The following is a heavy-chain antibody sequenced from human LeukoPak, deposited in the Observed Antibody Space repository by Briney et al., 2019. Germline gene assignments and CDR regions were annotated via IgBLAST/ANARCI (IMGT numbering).Heavy chain of an antibody. CDR3: ARDVVGSSNNGMDV. V-gene: IGHV3-30-3*01. CDR2: ISYDGSNK. D-gene: IGHD6-13*01. J-gene: IGHJ6*02. Sequence: GGSLRLSCAASGFAFSSYAMHWVRQAPGKGLEWVAVISYDGSNKYYADSVKGRFTISRDNSKNTLYLQMNSLRAEDTAVYYCARDVVGSSNNGMDVWGQGTTVTVSS. CDR1: GFAFSSYA.